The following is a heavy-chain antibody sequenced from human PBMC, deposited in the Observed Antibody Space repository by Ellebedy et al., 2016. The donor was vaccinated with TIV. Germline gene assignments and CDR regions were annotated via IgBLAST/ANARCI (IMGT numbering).Heavy chain of an antibody. Sequence: GGSLRLSXSASGFIFNNYAMSWVRQAPGKGLEWVANIKQDGSEEYYVDSVKGRFTISRDNAKSSIYLQMNSLRAEDTAVYYCARKQYYYDSGSYGWFDRWGQGTLVTVSS. J-gene: IGHJ5*02. CDR2: IKQDGSEE. CDR1: GFIFNNYA. D-gene: IGHD3-10*01. V-gene: IGHV3-7*01. CDR3: ARKQYYYDSGSYGWFDR.